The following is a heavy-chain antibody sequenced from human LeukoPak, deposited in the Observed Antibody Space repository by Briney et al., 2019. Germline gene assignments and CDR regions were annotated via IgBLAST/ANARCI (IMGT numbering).Heavy chain of an antibody. Sequence: GESLKISCRGSGYSFTSYWIGWVRQMPGKGLEWMGIIYPGDSDTRYSPSFQGRVTISADKSISTAYLQWSSLKASDTAMYYRARRGYDILTGYYFEPPNWFDPWGQGTLVTVSS. V-gene: IGHV5-51*01. J-gene: IGHJ5*02. D-gene: IGHD3-9*01. CDR1: GYSFTSYW. CDR3: ARRGYDILTGYYFEPPNWFDP. CDR2: IYPGDSDT.